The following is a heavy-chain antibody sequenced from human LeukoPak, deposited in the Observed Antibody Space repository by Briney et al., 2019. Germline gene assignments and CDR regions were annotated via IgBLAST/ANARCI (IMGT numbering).Heavy chain of an antibody. CDR1: GFTFSGYA. D-gene: IGHD1-26*01. Sequence: GGSLRLSCAASGFTFSGYAMHWVRQAPGKGLEWVAVISYDGSNKYYADSVKGRFTISRDNSKNTLYLQMNSLRAEDTAVYYCARGVRIVGATRLDYWGQGTLVTVSS. CDR3: ARGVRIVGATRLDY. V-gene: IGHV3-30-3*01. J-gene: IGHJ4*02. CDR2: ISYDGSNK.